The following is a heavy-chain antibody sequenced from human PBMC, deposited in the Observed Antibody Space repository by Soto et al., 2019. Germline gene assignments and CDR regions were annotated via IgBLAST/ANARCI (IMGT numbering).Heavy chain of an antibody. Sequence: GESLKISCKGSGYSFTYYWIAWVRQMPGKGLEWMGIIYPSDSDIRYSPSFQGQVTISADKSISTAYLQWTSLKTSDTAMYYCARVPSVVTPGNDYFGLDVWGQGTTVTVSS. CDR3: ARVPSVVTPGNDYFGLDV. CDR1: GYSFTYYW. J-gene: IGHJ6*02. CDR2: IYPSDSDI. V-gene: IGHV5-51*01. D-gene: IGHD3-16*01.